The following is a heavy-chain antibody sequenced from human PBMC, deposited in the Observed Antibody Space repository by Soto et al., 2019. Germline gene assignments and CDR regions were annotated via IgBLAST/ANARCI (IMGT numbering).Heavy chain of an antibody. CDR3: ARGVDYFYQYMDV. CDR2: ISTYNGNT. Sequence: QVQLMQSGAEVKKPGASVKVSSKASGYPFTSYSISWVRQAPGQGLEWMGWISTYNGNTNYAQKFQGRLTMTTDTSTSTAYMEVRSLSSDDTAVYYCARGVDYFYQYMDVWGKGTTVTVSS. CDR1: GYPFTSYS. V-gene: IGHV1-18*01. J-gene: IGHJ6*03.